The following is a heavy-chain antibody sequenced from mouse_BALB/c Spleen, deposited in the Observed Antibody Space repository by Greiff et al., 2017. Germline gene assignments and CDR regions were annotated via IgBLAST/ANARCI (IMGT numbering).Heavy chain of an antibody. CDR1: GYTFTDYW. CDR3: ARGGNYHYAMDY. Sequence: VQLQQPGAELVMPGASVKMSCKASGYTFTDYWMHWVKQRPGQGLEWIGAIDTSDSYTSYNQKFKGKATLTVDESSSTAYMQLSSLTSEDSAVYYCARGGNYHYAMDYWGQGTSGTVSS. CDR2: IDTSDSYT. V-gene: IGHV1-69*01. D-gene: IGHD2-1*01. J-gene: IGHJ4*01.